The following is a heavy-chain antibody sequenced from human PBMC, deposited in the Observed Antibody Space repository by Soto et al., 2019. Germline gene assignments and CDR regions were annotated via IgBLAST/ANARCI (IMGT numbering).Heavy chain of an antibody. CDR3: AETNLTMVRGVIMSYYYYYGMDV. CDR2: IIPIFGTA. J-gene: IGHJ6*02. V-gene: IGHV1-69*01. CDR1: GGTFSSYG. Sequence: SIKVSCKSSGGTFSSYGISWVRQAPGEGHEWMGGIIPIFGTANYAQKFQGRVTITADESTSTAYMELSSLRSEDTAVYYCAETNLTMVRGVIMSYYYYYGMDVWGQGNTVTVSS. D-gene: IGHD3-10*01.